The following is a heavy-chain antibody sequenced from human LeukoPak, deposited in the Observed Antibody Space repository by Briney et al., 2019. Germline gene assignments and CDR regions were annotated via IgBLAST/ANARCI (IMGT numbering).Heavy chain of an antibody. CDR1: GGSISSYY. V-gene: IGHV4-4*07. CDR2: IYTSGST. CDR3: ARSPYYYGSGSYYRFDY. J-gene: IGHJ4*02. Sequence: PSETLSLTCTVSGGSISSYYWSWIRQPAGKGLEWIGRIYTSGSTNYNPSLKSRVTMSVDTSKNQFSLKLSSVTAADTAVYYCARSPYYYGSGSYYRFDYWGQGTLVTVSS. D-gene: IGHD3-10*01.